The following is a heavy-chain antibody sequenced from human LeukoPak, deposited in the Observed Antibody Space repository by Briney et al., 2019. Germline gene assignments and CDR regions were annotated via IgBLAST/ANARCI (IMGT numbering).Heavy chain of an antibody. Sequence: SETLSLTCTVSGDSISSHYWTWIRQPPGKGLEWTGYIYYSGTTKYNPSLKSRVTISVDTSKNQFSLKVTSVTAADTAVYYCARMSSQLGMEAFDIWGQGTMVTVSS. CDR1: GDSISSHY. J-gene: IGHJ3*02. V-gene: IGHV4-59*08. CDR2: IYYSGTT. CDR3: ARMSSQLGMEAFDI. D-gene: IGHD7-27*01.